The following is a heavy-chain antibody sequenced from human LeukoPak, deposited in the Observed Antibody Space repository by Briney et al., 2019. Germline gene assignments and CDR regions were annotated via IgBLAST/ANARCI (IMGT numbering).Heavy chain of an antibody. J-gene: IGHJ4*02. V-gene: IGHV4-39*01. CDR1: GGSISRSSYY. CDR3: ARSVDSSDY. CDR2: IYYSGTT. D-gene: IGHD5-12*01. Sequence: PSETLSLTCSVSGGSISRSSYYWGWIRQPPGKGLQWIGSIYYSGTTYYSPSLKNRVTISVDTSKNQFSLKLSSVTAADTAVYYCARSVDSSDYWGQGTLVTVSS.